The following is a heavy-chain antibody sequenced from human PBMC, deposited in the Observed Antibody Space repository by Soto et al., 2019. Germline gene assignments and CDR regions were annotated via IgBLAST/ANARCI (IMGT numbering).Heavy chain of an antibody. Sequence: PAELARESCGDRVSISAVTLSLKNNIQGLEWMGWISGYNGKTNYEQKFQDRVTMTTDTSTNMAYMELRSLRSDDTAVYYCAREGPRPYYYYGMDVWGQGTTVTVTS. CDR1: GDRVSISA. CDR3: AREGPRPYYYYGMDV. V-gene: IGHV1-18*01. CDR2: ISGYNGKT. J-gene: IGHJ6*02.